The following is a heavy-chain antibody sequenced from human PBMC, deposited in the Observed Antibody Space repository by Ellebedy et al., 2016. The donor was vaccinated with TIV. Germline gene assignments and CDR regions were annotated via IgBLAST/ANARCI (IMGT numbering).Heavy chain of an antibody. Sequence: GESLKISXAASGFTFRNYYMAWIRQAPGKGLEWVSYISSSGSNKHYADPVKGRFTVSRDNAKNSLHLQMNNLRADDTAVYYCVRDRGSEGWFDPWGQGTLVTVSS. CDR3: VRDRGSEGWFDP. CDR1: GFTFRNYY. J-gene: IGHJ5*02. V-gene: IGHV3-11*01. CDR2: ISSSGSNK.